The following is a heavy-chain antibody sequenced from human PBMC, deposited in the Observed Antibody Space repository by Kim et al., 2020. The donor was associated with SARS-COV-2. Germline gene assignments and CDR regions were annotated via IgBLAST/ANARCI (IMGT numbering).Heavy chain of an antibody. Sequence: SETLSLTCTVSGGSITSSNYYWGWIRQPPGKGLEWIGNIYHSGSTYYNPSLKSRVTISVDTSKNHFSLKLSSVTAADTAVYYCARDMYYYDSSSYFYLGYDAFDIWGQGTMVTVSS. D-gene: IGHD3-22*01. CDR2: IYHSGST. J-gene: IGHJ3*02. V-gene: IGHV4-39*07. CDR1: GGSITSSNYY. CDR3: ARDMYYYDSSSYFYLGYDAFDI.